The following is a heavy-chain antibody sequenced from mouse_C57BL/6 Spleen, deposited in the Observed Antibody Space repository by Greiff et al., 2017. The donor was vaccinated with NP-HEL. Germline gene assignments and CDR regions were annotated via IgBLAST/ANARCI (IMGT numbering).Heavy chain of an antibody. Sequence: QVQLQQPGAELVMPGASVKLSCKASGYTFTSYWMHWVKQRPGQGLEWIGEFDPSDSYTNYNQKFKGKSTLTVDKSSSTAYMQLSSLTSEDSAVYYCARRAFFYAMDYWGQGTSVTVSS. CDR2: FDPSDSYT. J-gene: IGHJ4*01. CDR1: GYTFTSYW. CDR3: ARRAFFYAMDY. V-gene: IGHV1-69*01. D-gene: IGHD3-1*01.